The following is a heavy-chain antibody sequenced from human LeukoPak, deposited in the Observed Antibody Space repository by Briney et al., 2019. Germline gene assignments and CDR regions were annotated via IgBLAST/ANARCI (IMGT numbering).Heavy chain of an antibody. CDR1: GYTFTSYY. CDR2: INPSGGST. V-gene: IGHV1-46*01. Sequence: ASVKVSCKASGYTFTSYYMHWVRQAPGQGLEWMGIINPSGGSTSYAQKVQGRVTMTRDTSTSTVYMELSSLRSEDTAVYYCASGEESEPGYYYDSSGYRPLDYRGQGTLVTVSS. J-gene: IGHJ4*02. D-gene: IGHD3-22*01. CDR3: ASGEESEPGYYYDSSGYRPLDY.